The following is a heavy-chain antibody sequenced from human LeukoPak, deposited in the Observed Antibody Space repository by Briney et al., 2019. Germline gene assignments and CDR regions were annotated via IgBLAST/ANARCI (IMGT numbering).Heavy chain of an antibody. CDR3: ASRHCSGGDCYFAGADPFDH. D-gene: IGHD2-21*01. J-gene: IGHJ4*02. V-gene: IGHV3-53*01. Sequence: GSLKLSCAASGFTVSSTYMSWVRQSPGKGLEWVSVVYKDGKMFYIDSVKGRFAISRDTSKNTVYLQMNNLRAEDTAVYYCASRHCSGGDCYFAGADPFDHWGQGTLVTVSS. CDR2: VYKDGKM. CDR1: GFTVSSTY.